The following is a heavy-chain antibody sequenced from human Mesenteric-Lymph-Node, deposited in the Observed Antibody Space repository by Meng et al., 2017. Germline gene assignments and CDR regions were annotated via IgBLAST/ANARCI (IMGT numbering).Heavy chain of an antibody. CDR3: ARVWDNGDYAPRHPDY. CDR2: IYNDGNT. Sequence: GESLKISCTASELTISDNFLTWVRQAPGKGLEWLSIIYNDGNTYYADSVQGRFIISRDNSKNTLFLQMSGLGPDDTAVYYCARVWDNGDYAPRHPDYWAQGTLVTVSS. J-gene: IGHJ4*02. V-gene: IGHV3-66*02. D-gene: IGHD4-17*01. CDR1: ELTISDNF.